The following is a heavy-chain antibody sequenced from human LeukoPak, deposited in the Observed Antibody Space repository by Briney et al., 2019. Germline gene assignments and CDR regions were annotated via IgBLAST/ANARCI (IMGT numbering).Heavy chain of an antibody. J-gene: IGHJ4*02. CDR3: ARRVELRYFDWLSFFLDY. CDR2: ISAYNGNT. V-gene: IGHV1-18*01. D-gene: IGHD3-9*01. CDR1: GYTLTSYG. Sequence: GASVKVSCKASGYTLTSYGISWVRQAPGQGLEWMGWISAYNGNTNYAQKLQGRVTMTTDTSTSTAYMELRSLRSDDTAVYYCARRVELRYFDWLSFFLDYWGQGTLVTVSS.